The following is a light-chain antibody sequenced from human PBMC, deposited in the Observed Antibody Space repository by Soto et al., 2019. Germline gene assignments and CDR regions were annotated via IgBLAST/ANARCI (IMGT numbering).Light chain of an antibody. V-gene: IGLV2-8*01. CDR1: KNDIGVYDF. Sequence: QSALAQPPSASGCPGQSVTISCTGTKNDIGVYDFVFWYQHHPGKAPRLIIYEVVQRPSGVPDRFSGSKSGNTASLTVSGLQAADEADYFCKSYAGSNTYVFGSGTKVTVL. CDR2: EVV. CDR3: KSYAGSNTYV. J-gene: IGLJ1*01.